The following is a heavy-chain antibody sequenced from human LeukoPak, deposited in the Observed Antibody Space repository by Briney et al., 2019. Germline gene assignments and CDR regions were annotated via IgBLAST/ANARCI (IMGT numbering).Heavy chain of an antibody. J-gene: IGHJ4*02. V-gene: IGHV3-20*04. D-gene: IGHD3-22*01. CDR2: INWNGGST. Sequence: GGSLRLSCAASGFTLDDYGMSWVRQAPGKGLEWVSGINWNGGSTGYAGSVKGRFTISRDNAKNFLYLQMNSLRAEDTALYYCAREGGSSGYYPTFDYWGQGTLVTVSS. CDR3: AREGGSSGYYPTFDY. CDR1: GFTLDDYG.